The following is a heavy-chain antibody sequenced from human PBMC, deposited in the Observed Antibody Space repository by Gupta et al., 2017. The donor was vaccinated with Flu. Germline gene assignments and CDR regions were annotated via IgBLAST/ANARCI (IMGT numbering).Heavy chain of an antibody. J-gene: IGHJ4*02. CDR2: ISSSSSTI. Sequence: MNWVRQAPGKGLEWVSYISSSSSTIYYADSVKGRFTISRDNAKNSLYLQMNSLRAEDTAVYYCARDQHDYVWGSYGDFDYWGQGTRVTVSS. D-gene: IGHD3-16*01. V-gene: IGHV3-48*01. CDR3: ARDQHDYVWGSYGDFDY.